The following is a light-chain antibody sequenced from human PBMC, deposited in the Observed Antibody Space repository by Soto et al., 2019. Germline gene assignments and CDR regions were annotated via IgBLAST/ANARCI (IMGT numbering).Light chain of an antibody. V-gene: IGKV3-11*01. CDR2: DVS. CDR3: QQRINWPLT. CDR1: QSVTTF. Sequence: IILTQSPATLSLSPGERATLSCRASQSVTTFLAWYQQKPGQAPRLLIYDVSKRATGIPARFSGSGSGTDFTLTISSLEPEDFAVYYCQQRINWPLTFGGGTKVEIK. J-gene: IGKJ4*01.